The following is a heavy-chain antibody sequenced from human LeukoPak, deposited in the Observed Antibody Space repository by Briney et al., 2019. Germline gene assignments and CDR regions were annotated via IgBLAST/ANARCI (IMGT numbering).Heavy chain of an antibody. V-gene: IGHV3-48*03. J-gene: IGHJ4*02. CDR2: ISSSGSTI. D-gene: IGHD2-2*01. CDR1: GFTFSSYE. CDR3: ARVVPAAPFDY. Sequence: GSLRLSCAASGFTFSSYEMNWVRQAPGKGLEWVSYISSSGSTIYYADSVKCRFTISRDNAKNSLYLQMNSLRAEDTAVYYCARVVPAAPFDYWGQGTLVTVSS.